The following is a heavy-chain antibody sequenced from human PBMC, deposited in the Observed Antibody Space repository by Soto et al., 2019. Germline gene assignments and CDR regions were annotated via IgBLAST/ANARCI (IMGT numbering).Heavy chain of an antibody. V-gene: IGHV1-18*01. J-gene: IGHJ4*02. CDR2: IRVYNGNT. D-gene: IGHD3-10*01. CDR3: AREGGYGSGSLY. CDR1: GYTFTNYG. Sequence: ASVKVSCKASGYTFTNYGTSWVRQAPGQGLEWIGWIRVYNGNTNYAQKVQGRVTMTTDTSTSMAYMELRSLRSDDTAVYYCAREGGYGSGSLYWGQGTLVTVSS.